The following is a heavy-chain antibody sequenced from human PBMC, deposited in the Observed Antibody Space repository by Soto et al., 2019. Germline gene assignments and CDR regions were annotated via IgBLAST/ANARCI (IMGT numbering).Heavy chain of an antibody. D-gene: IGHD2-2*02. Sequence: ESGGGLVQPGGPLRLSCSASGFIFNNYAMSWVSQAPGKGLEWVSRITGYGATTYYAESVQGLFTIFRDNSKNTLYLQMITLTAEDTAVYYCARDPLLYNSDWHPTWFATWGQGKLVSVSS. CDR2: ITGYGATT. V-gene: IGHV3-23*01. CDR1: GFIFNNYA. J-gene: IGHJ5*02. CDR3: ARDPLLYNSDWHPTWFAT.